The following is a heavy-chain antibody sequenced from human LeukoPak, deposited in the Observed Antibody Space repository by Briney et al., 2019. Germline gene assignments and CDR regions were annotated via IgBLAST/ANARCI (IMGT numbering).Heavy chain of an antibody. D-gene: IGHD6-13*01. Sequence: GGSLRLSCAASGFTFSSYAMHWVRQAPGKGLEWVAVISYDGSNKYYADSVKGRFTISRDNSKNTLYLQMNSLRAEDTAVYYCARQVEDRAAAGTPFDYWGQGTLVTVSS. CDR1: GFTFSSYA. CDR2: ISYDGSNK. V-gene: IGHV3-30-3*01. CDR3: ARQVEDRAAAGTPFDY. J-gene: IGHJ4*02.